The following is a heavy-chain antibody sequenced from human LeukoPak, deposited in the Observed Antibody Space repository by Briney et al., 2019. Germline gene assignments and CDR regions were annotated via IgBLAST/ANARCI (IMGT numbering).Heavy chain of an antibody. J-gene: IGHJ4*02. CDR2: INPNSGGT. CDR3: ARDPGREGYFDY. Sequence: GASVKVSCKASGYTFTGYYMHWVRQAPGQGLEWMGWINPNSGGTNYAQKLQGRVTMTTDTSTSTAYMELRSLRSDDTAVYYCARDPGREGYFDYWGQGTLVTVSS. CDR1: GYTFTGYY. D-gene: IGHD1-26*01. V-gene: IGHV1-2*02.